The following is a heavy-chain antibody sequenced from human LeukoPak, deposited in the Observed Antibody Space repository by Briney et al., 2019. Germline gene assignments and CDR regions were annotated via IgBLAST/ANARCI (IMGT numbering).Heavy chain of an antibody. Sequence: SETLSLTCTVSGGSISTSSYYWGWIRQPPGKGLECIGNIYYSGSTYYNPSLKSRVTISVDTSKNQFSLKLSSVTAADTAVYYCARRARKMSRPYYFDYWGQGTLVTVSS. J-gene: IGHJ4*02. CDR3: ARRARKMSRPYYFDY. V-gene: IGHV4-39*07. CDR2: IYYSGST. D-gene: IGHD5-12*01. CDR1: GGSISTSSYY.